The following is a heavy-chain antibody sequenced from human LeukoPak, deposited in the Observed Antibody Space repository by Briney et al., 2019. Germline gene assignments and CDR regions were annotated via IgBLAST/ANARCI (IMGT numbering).Heavy chain of an antibody. CDR2: IIPIFGTA. V-gene: IGHV1-69*13. CDR3: AVWFGELSPFDY. Sequence: SVKVSCKASGGTFSSYAISWVRQAPGQGLEWMGGIIPIFGTANYAQKFQGRVTITVDESTSTAYMELSSLRSEDTAVYYCAVWFGELSPFDYWGRGTLVTVSS. J-gene: IGHJ4*02. CDR1: GGTFSSYA. D-gene: IGHD3-10*01.